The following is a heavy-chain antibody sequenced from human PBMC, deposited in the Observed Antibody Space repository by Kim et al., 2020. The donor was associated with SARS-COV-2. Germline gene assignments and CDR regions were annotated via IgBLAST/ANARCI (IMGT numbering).Heavy chain of an antibody. J-gene: IGHJ5*02. V-gene: IGHV3-66*01. Sequence: ADSVKGRFTISRDNSKNTLYLQMNSLRAEDTAVYYCARGYIAAAGNGFDPWGQGTLVTVSS. CDR3: ARGYIAAAGNGFDP. D-gene: IGHD6-13*01.